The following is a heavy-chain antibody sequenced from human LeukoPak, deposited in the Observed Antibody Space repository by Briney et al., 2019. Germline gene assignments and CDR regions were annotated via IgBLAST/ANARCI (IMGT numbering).Heavy chain of an antibody. D-gene: IGHD6-19*01. J-gene: IGHJ4*02. CDR2: NSCSSSYT. CDR1: GXTFSDYY. CDR3: ARAMDSGWYYFDY. V-gene: IGHV3-11*05. Sequence: GGSLRLSCAASGXTFSDYYVSWIRQAPGKGLVWVSDNSCSSSYTNYADSVKGRFTISRDKAKNSLYLQMNSLRAEDTAVYYCARAMDSGWYYFDYWGQGTLVTVSS.